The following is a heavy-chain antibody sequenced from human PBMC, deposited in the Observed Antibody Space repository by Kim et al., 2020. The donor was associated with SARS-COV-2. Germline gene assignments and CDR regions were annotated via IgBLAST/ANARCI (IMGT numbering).Heavy chain of an antibody. CDR3: ATGSRTDY. CDR2: GDT. D-gene: IGHD3-10*01. J-gene: IGHJ4*02. V-gene: IGHV1-3*01. Sequence: GDTRYSQPFQGRVTIPSDTSASTAYMELSSLRSEDTAVYYCATGSRTDYWGQGTPVTVSS.